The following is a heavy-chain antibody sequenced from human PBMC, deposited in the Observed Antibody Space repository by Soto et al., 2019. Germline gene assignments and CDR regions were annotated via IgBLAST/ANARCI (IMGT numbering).Heavy chain of an antibody. J-gene: IGHJ6*02. CDR3: ARHRSEDFWSGHAGTYYYYGMDV. CDR1: GYTFTSYS. D-gene: IGHD3-3*01. V-gene: IGHV1-3*01. Sequence: GASVKVSCKASGYTFTSYSMHWVRQAPGQRLEWMGWINAGNGNTKYSQKFQGRVTITRDTSASTAYVELSSLRSEDTAVYYCARHRSEDFWSGHAGTYYYYGMDVWGQGTTGPVSS. CDR2: INAGNGNT.